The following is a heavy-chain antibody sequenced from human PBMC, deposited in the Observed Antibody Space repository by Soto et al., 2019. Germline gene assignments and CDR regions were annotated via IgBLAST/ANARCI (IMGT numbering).Heavy chain of an antibody. D-gene: IGHD6-13*01. CDR3: ARDLTRPESGLGGGYSSSWYEGWFDP. J-gene: IGHJ5*02. Sequence: HPGGSLRLSCAASGFTFSSYAMHWVRQAPGKGLEWVAVISYDGSNKYYADSVKGRFTISRDNSKNTLYLQMNSLRAEDTAVYYCARDLTRPESGLGGGYSSSWYEGWFDPWGQGTLVTVSS. CDR1: GFTFSSYA. CDR2: ISYDGSNK. V-gene: IGHV3-30-3*01.